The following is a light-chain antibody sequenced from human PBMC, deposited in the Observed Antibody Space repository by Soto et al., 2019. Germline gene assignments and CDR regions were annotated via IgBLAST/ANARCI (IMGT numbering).Light chain of an antibody. J-gene: IGKJ1*01. Sequence: EIVLTQSPGTLSLSPGERATLSCRASQSFSSSYLAWFQQKPGQAPMLLIYGASNRATGIPDRFSGSGSGTDFTLTISRLEPEDFAVYYCQQYGTSSWTFGQGTKVEIK. CDR2: GAS. CDR1: QSFSSSY. V-gene: IGKV3-20*01. CDR3: QQYGTSSWT.